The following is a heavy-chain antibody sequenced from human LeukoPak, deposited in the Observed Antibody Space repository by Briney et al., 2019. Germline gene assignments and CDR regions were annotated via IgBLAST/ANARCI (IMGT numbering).Heavy chain of an antibody. J-gene: IGHJ4*02. CDR1: GFTLSSYE. V-gene: IGHV3-48*03. CDR3: ARDRRLRGYTDIYYFDY. Sequence: PGGSLRLSCAASGFTLSSYEMDWVRQAPGKGLEWVSYISSSGSTIYYADSVKGRFTISRDNAKNSLYLQMNSLRAEDTAVYYCARDRRLRGYTDIYYFDYWGQGTLVTVSS. D-gene: IGHD5-12*01. CDR2: ISSSGSTI.